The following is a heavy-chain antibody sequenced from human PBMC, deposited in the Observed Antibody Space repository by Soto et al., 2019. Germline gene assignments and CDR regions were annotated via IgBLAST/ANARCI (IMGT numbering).Heavy chain of an antibody. CDR3: ALSDYYDSSGYYW. D-gene: IGHD3-22*01. CDR1: GGPFSSYA. V-gene: IGHV1-69*13. J-gene: IGHJ4*02. Sequence: GASVKVSCKASGGPFSSYAISWVRQTPGQGLEWMGGIIPIFGTANYAQKFQGRVTITADESTSTAYMELSSLRSEDTVVYYCALSDYYDSSGYYWWGQGTLVTVSS. CDR2: IIPIFGTA.